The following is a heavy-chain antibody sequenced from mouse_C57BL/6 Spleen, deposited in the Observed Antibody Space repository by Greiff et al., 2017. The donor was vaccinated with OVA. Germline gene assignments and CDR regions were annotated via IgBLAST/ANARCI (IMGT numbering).Heavy chain of an antibody. CDR3: ARDRDYGNYGFAY. D-gene: IGHD2-1*01. J-gene: IGHJ3*01. CDR1: GFTFSSYA. V-gene: IGHV5-4*01. CDR2: ISDGGSYT. Sequence: EVMLVESGGGLVKPGGSLKLSCAASGFTFSSYAMSWVRQTPEKRLEWVATISDGGSYTYYPDNVKGRFTISRDNAKNNLYLQMSHLKSEDTSMYYCARDRDYGNYGFAYWGQGTLVTVSA.